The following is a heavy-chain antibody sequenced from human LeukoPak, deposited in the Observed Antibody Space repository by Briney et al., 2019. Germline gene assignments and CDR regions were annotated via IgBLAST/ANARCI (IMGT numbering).Heavy chain of an antibody. CDR1: GDSVSSNSAA. V-gene: IGHV6-1*01. CDR2: TYYRSKWYN. J-gene: IGHJ4*02. D-gene: IGHD4-11*01. CDR3: ARGRWNDYTYLLDY. Sequence: SQTLSLTCAISGDSVSSNSAAWNWTRQSPSRGLEWLGRTYYRSKWYNDYAVSVKSRITINPDTSKNQSSLQLNAVTPDDTAVYYCARGRWNDYTYLLDYWGQGTLVTVSS.